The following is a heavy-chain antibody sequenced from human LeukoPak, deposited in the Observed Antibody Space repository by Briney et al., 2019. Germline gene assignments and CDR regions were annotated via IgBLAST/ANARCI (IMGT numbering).Heavy chain of an antibody. Sequence: GGSLRLSCAASGFTFSSYGMHWVRQAPGKGLEWVAVISYDGSTKYYTNSAKGRFTISRDNSKNTLYLQMNSLRAEDTAVYYCARGPSGCHNTGGQGTLVTVSS. V-gene: IGHV3-30*03. CDR1: GFTFSSYG. CDR3: ARGPSGCHNT. J-gene: IGHJ4*02. D-gene: IGHD5-12*01. CDR2: ISYDGSTK.